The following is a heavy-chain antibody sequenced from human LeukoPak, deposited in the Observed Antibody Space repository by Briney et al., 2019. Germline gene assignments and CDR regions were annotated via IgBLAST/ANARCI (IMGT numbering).Heavy chain of an antibody. CDR3: ARDLATVTTKYFQH. CDR2: IKPDGSNK. V-gene: IGHV3-7*01. J-gene: IGHJ1*01. D-gene: IGHD4-17*01. CDR1: GFTFSSSW. Sequence: PGGSLRLSCAASGFTFSSSWMSWVRQAPGKGLEWVTNIKPDGSNKYYADSVKGRFTISRDNSKNTLYLQMNSLRAEDTAVYYCARDLATVTTKYFQHWGQGTLVTVSS.